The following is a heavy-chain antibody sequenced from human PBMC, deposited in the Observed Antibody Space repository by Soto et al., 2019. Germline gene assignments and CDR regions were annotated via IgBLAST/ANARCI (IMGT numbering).Heavy chain of an antibody. CDR2: ISGGGETI. CDR3: ARESPSSQWLPTRYFDY. CDR1: RFTFSDYS. Sequence: EVQLVESGGDLVQPGGSLRLSCAASRFTFSDYSMNWVRQAPGKGLERVSYISGGGETIYYADSVRGRFTISRDNAKNSLVLQMSSLREEDTAVYYCARESPSSQWLPTRYFDYWGQGTLVTVSA. J-gene: IGHJ4*02. V-gene: IGHV3-48*02. D-gene: IGHD6-19*01.